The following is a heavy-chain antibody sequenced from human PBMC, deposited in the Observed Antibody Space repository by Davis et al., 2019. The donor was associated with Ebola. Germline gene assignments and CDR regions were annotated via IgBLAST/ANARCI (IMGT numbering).Heavy chain of an antibody. Sequence: SLKISCAASGFTFDDYAMHWVRQAPGKGLEWVSGRSWISGCIDYADSMKGRFTVSRDNAKNSLFLQMNSLRGEDAAVYYCARGGRWYDIMTEASLMDVWGKGTTVAVSS. D-gene: IGHD3-9*01. V-gene: IGHV3-9*01. CDR2: RSWISGCI. J-gene: IGHJ6*04. CDR1: GFTFDDYA. CDR3: ARGGRWYDIMTEASLMDV.